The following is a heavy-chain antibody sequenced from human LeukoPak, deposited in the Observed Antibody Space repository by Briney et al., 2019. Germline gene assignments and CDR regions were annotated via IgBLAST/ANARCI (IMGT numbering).Heavy chain of an antibody. Sequence: SETLSLTCTVSGGSISSSSYYWGWIRQPPGKGLEWIGSIYYSGSTYYNPSLKSRVTISVDTSKNQFSLKLSSVTAADTAAYYCARWGIVGATGEDYWGQGTLVTVSS. V-gene: IGHV4-39*01. CDR1: GGSISSSSYY. CDR3: ARWGIVGATGEDY. D-gene: IGHD1-26*01. J-gene: IGHJ4*02. CDR2: IYYSGST.